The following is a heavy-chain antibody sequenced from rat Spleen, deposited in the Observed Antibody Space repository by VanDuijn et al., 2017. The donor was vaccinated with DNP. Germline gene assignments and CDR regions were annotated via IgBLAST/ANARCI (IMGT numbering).Heavy chain of an antibody. D-gene: IGHD1-6*01. J-gene: IGHJ2*01. Sequence: EVQLVESGGGLVQPGRSLKVSCAVSGFTFRNYDMAWVRQAPTKGLEWVTSISPSGANTYYRDSVKGRFTVSRDTAKSSLYLQMDSLRSEDTATYYCARRKNYGLSYYFDYWGQGVMVTVSS. CDR1: GFTFRNYD. V-gene: IGHV5-25*01. CDR3: ARRKNYGLSYYFDY. CDR2: ISPSGANT.